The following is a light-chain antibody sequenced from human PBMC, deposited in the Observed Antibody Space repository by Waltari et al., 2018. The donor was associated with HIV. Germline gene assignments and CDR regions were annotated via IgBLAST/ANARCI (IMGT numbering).Light chain of an antibody. V-gene: IGKV3-11*01. J-gene: IGKJ4*01. CDR3: QQRSNWPSPT. Sequence: IVLTQSPATLSLSPGERATLSCRASQSVSSSLAWYQQKPGQAPRLLIYDTSNRATGIPARFSGSESGTDFTLTISSLEPEDFAVYYCQQRSNWPSPTFGGGTKVDIK. CDR2: DTS. CDR1: QSVSSS.